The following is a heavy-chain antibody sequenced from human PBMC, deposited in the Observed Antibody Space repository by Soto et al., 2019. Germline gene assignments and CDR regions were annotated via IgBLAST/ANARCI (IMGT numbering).Heavy chain of an antibody. J-gene: IGHJ6*02. D-gene: IGHD3-10*01. Sequence: NPSETLSLTCAVYGGSFSGYYWSWIRQPPGKGLEWIGEINHSGSTNYNPSLKSRVTISVDTSKNQFSLKLSSVTAADTAVYYCARGSIGSGSYYRIGYYGMDVWGQGTTVTVSS. CDR1: GGSFSGYY. V-gene: IGHV4-34*01. CDR3: ARGSIGSGSYYRIGYYGMDV. CDR2: INHSGST.